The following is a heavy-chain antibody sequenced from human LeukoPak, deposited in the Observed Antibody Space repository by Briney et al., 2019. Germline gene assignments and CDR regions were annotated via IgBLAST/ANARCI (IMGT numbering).Heavy chain of an antibody. D-gene: IGHD6-13*01. CDR2: MNSDGSRR. J-gene: IGHJ4*02. CDR1: GFTFSNYW. V-gene: IGHV3-74*01. CDR3: ARVTPMGGAGFDS. Sequence: PGGSLRLSCAASGFTFSNYWMHWVRQAPGKGLVWVSRMNSDGSRRNYADSVKGRITISRDNVKNTLDLQMNNLRAEDTAVYYCARVTPMGGAGFDSWGQRTLVTVYS.